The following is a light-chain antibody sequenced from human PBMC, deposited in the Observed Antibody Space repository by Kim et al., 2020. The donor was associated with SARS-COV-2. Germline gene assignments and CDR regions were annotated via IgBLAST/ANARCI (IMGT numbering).Light chain of an antibody. CDR2: DAS. V-gene: IGKV1-27*01. Sequence: ASVGDRVIITCRASQDIRTSLGWYQQRPGEVPRLLIYDASTLHAGVPSRFSGSGSGTDFTLVISGLQPEDAATYYCQKYDNFPLTFGGGTKVEIK. CDR1: QDIRTS. CDR3: QKYDNFPLT. J-gene: IGKJ4*01.